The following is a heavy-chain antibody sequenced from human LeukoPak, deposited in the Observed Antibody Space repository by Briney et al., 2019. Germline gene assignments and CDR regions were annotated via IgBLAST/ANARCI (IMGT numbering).Heavy chain of an antibody. CDR3: ARDHGSQDSGAWYVFDY. CDR2: INQHGHT. J-gene: IGHJ4*02. D-gene: IGHD6-19*01. Sequence: GGSLRLSCAASGFTFNHYAMSWVRQAPGKGLECVSSINQHGHTFYADSVKGRFTISRDNSENTVFLQMNSLRADDTAEYFCARDHGSQDSGAWYVFDYWGRGTLVTVSS. CDR1: GFTFNHYA. V-gene: IGHV3-23*05.